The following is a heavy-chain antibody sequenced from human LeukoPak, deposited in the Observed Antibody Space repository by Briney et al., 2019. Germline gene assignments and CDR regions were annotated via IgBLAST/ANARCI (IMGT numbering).Heavy chain of an antibody. CDR1: GGTFDNYA. D-gene: IGHD2-2*01. CDR3: ARGLFGGFAAAPFDY. J-gene: IGHJ4*02. CDR2: IIPMLGKT. V-gene: IGHV1-69*04. Sequence: ASVKVSCKASGGTFDNYAVSWVREAPGLGLEWMGRIIPMLGKTNSAQKFQDRVTITADTSTGTAYMELTNLRSDDTAVHFCARGLFGGFAAAPFDYWGQGTLVTVSS.